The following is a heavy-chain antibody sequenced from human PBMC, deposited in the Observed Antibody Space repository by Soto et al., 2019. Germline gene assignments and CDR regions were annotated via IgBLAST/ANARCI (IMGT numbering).Heavy chain of an antibody. Sequence: GGSLRLSCAASGFTFSSYGVHWVRQAPGKGLEWVAVIWDDGSNKYYADSVKGRFTISRDNSKNTLYLQMNSLRAEDTAVYYCAKGGPTYRGYSYLDYWGQGTLVTVSS. CDR3: AKGGPTYRGYSYLDY. J-gene: IGHJ4*02. V-gene: IGHV3-33*06. CDR2: IWDDGSNK. D-gene: IGHD3-10*01. CDR1: GFTFSSYG.